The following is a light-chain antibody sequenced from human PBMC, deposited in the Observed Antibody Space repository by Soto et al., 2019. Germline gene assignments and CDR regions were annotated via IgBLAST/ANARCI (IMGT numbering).Light chain of an antibody. V-gene: IGKV3-11*01. CDR3: QQSSNWPRT. CDR1: QSVSSY. CDR2: DAS. Sequence: ETVLTQSPATLSLSPGERATLSCRASQSVSSYLAWYQQKPGQAPRLLISDASNRATGIPARFSGSGSGTDFTLTISSLDPEDLAVYYCQQSSNWPRTFGGGTKVEIK. J-gene: IGKJ4*01.